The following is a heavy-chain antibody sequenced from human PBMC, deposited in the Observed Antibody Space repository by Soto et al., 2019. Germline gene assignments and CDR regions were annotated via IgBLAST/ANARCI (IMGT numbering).Heavy chain of an antibody. CDR1: GGSISSSSYY. D-gene: IGHD4-17*01. J-gene: IGHJ6*03. Sequence: PSETLSLTCTVSGGSISSSSYYWGWIRQPPGKGLEWIGSIYYSGSTYYNPSLKSRVTISVDTSKNRFSLKLSSVTAADTAVYYCARRLDYGDYVDDYYYMDVWGKGTTVTVSS. CDR3: ARRLDYGDYVDDYYYMDV. V-gene: IGHV4-39*01. CDR2: IYYSGST.